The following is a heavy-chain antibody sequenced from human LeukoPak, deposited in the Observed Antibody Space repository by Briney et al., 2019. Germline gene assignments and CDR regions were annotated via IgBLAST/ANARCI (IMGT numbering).Heavy chain of an antibody. D-gene: IGHD3/OR15-3a*01. J-gene: IGHJ4*02. V-gene: IGHV3-30*02. Sequence: GESLRLSCAASGFTFSSYGMHWVRQAPGKGLEWVAFIRYDGSNKYYADSVKGRFTISRDNSKNTLYLQMNSLRAEDTAVYYCARVDVDSLGIDYWGQGTLVTVSS. CDR1: GFTFSSYG. CDR2: IRYDGSNK. CDR3: ARVDVDSLGIDY.